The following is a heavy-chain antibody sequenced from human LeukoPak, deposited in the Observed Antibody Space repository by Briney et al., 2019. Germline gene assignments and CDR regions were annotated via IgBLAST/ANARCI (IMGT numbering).Heavy chain of an antibody. CDR1: GFTFSSYA. J-gene: IGHJ1*01. V-gene: IGHV3-23*01. CDR2: ISGSGGST. CDR3: AKVFGSSWPQYFQH. D-gene: IGHD6-13*01. Sequence: PGTSLRLSCAASGFTFSSYAVSWVRQAPGKGLEWVSAISGSGGSTYYADSVKGRFTIPRDNSKNTLYLQMNSLRAEDTAVYYCAKVFGSSWPQYFQHWGQGTLVTVSS.